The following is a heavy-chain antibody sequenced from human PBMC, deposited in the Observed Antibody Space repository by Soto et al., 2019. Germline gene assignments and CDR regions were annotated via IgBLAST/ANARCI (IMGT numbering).Heavy chain of an antibody. J-gene: IGHJ4*02. Sequence: ASVKVSCKASGYTFTSYAMHWVRQAPGQRLEWMGWINAGNGNTKYSQKFQGRVTITRDTSASTAYMELSSLRSEDTAVYYCARDSDFWSGYYTPLNYFDYWGQGTLDTVSS. CDR1: GYTFTSYA. D-gene: IGHD3-3*01. V-gene: IGHV1-3*01. CDR2: INAGNGNT. CDR3: ARDSDFWSGYYTPLNYFDY.